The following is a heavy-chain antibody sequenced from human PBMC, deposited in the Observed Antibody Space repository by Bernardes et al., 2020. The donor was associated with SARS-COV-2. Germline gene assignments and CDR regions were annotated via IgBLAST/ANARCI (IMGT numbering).Heavy chain of an antibody. Sequence: PPFSLTCAISVDSGSSASWNWHSPSPSRGLEWLGRTYYMSQWNTDYAFSMKSRITINSDTSKNHFSLQLNSVIPEDTAMYFCARGFLRTGFDSWGQGTLVTVSS. CDR1: VDSGSSAS. CDR2: TYYMSQWNT. V-gene: IGHV6-1*01. J-gene: IGHJ4*02. CDR3: ARGFLRTGFDS.